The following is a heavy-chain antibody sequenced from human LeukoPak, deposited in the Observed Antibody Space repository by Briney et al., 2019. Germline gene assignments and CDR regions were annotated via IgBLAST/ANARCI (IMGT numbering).Heavy chain of an antibody. D-gene: IGHD2/OR15-2a*01. V-gene: IGHV3-21*06. CDR1: GFSFNSYT. Sequence: PGGSLRLSCLASGFSFNSYTMNWVREAPGKGLEWVSTISPGVSGYTWYAESVKGRFTISRDNPENSLYLQMDSLRADDTAVYYCVRDVSRRIGMDAWGQGTTVTVSS. CDR2: ISPGVSGYT. J-gene: IGHJ6*02. CDR3: VRDVSRRIGMDA.